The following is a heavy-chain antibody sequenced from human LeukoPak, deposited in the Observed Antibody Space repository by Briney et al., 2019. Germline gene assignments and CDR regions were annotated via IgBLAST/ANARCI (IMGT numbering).Heavy chain of an antibody. V-gene: IGHV1-69*01. CDR1: GYTFTSYA. Sequence: SVKVSCKASGYTFTSYAISWVRQAPGQGLEWMGGIIPIFGTANYAQKFQGRVTITADESTSTAYMELSSLRSEDTAVYYCARLEWELLDAGWGQGTLVTVSS. CDR2: IIPIFGTA. D-gene: IGHD1-26*01. J-gene: IGHJ4*02. CDR3: ARLEWELLDAG.